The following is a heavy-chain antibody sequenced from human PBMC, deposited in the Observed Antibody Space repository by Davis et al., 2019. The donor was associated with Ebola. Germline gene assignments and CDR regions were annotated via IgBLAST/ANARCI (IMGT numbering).Heavy chain of an antibody. CDR1: GFNFSSYA. D-gene: IGHD3-16*01. V-gene: IGHV3-23*01. Sequence: GESLKISCAASGFNFSSYAMSWVRQTPGAGLEWVSGITGSGDTTFYADAVRGRFSVSRDNSKNTLFLEMNSLRVDDTAIYYCLGDPNWAFGYWGQGTLVTVSS. CDR2: ITGSGDTT. CDR3: LGDPNWAFGY. J-gene: IGHJ4*02.